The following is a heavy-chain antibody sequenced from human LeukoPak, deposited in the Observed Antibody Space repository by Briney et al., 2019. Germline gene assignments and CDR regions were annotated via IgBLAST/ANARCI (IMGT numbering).Heavy chain of an antibody. J-gene: IGHJ6*03. CDR3: ARVSAHFDFWSGYYPHYYYYMDV. CDR1: GFTLSDYY. CDR2: ISSSGSTI. D-gene: IGHD3-3*01. Sequence: GGSLRLSCAASGFTLSDYYMSWIRQAPGKGLEWVSYISSSGSTIYYADSVKGRFTISRDYAKNSLYLQMNSLRAEDTAVYYCARVSAHFDFWSGYYPHYYYYMDVWGKGTTVTVSS. V-gene: IGHV3-11*04.